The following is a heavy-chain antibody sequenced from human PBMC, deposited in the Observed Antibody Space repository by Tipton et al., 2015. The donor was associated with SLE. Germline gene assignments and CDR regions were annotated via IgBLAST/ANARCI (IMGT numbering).Heavy chain of an antibody. D-gene: IGHD1-26*01. CDR2: VYYSGST. CDR1: GVSITSGGYY. Sequence: TLSLTCTVSGVSITSGGYYWTWIRQHPGKALEWIGYVYYSGSTHYNPSLKSRVIMSVDTSKNQFSLNLSSVTAADTAVYYCARQWGSLDYWGQGTLVTVSS. J-gene: IGHJ4*02. V-gene: IGHV4-31*03. CDR3: ARQWGSLDY.